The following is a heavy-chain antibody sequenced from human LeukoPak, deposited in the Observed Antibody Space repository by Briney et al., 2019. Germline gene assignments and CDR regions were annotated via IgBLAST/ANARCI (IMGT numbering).Heavy chain of an antibody. CDR2: IFGGGGT. Sequence: GGSLRLSCAASGFTVSSNYMAWVRQPPGKGLEWVSVIFGGGGTYYAGSVRGRFTISRDNSQNTLFLQMNSLRAEDTAVYYCASWPGAWYGEDYWGQGTRVTVSS. CDR1: GFTVSSNY. CDR3: ASWPGAWYGEDY. V-gene: IGHV3-53*01. D-gene: IGHD3-10*01. J-gene: IGHJ4*02.